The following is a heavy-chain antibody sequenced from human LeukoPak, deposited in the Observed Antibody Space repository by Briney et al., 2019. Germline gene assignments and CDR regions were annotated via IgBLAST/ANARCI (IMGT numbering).Heavy chain of an antibody. V-gene: IGHV1-69*13. J-gene: IGHJ3*02. CDR3: ARGLRRITMIVVPRGGVHDAFDI. CDR1: GGTFSSYA. D-gene: IGHD3-22*01. Sequence: SVKVSCKASGGTFSSYAISWVRQAPGQGLEWMGGIIPIFGTANYAQKFQGRVTITADESTSTAYMELSSLRSEDTAVYYCARGLRRITMIVVPRGGVHDAFDIWGQGTLVTVSS. CDR2: IIPIFGTA.